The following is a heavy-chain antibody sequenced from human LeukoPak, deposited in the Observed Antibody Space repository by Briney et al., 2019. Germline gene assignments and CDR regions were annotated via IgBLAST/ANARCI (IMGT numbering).Heavy chain of an antibody. CDR3: ARVGGGYYDSSGYYSQV. J-gene: IGHJ4*02. CDR1: GYTFTSYD. V-gene: IGHV1-8*01. Sequence: ASVKVSCKASGYTFTSYDINWVRQATGQGLEWMGWMNPNSGNTGYAQKFQGRDTMTRNTSISTAYMELSSLRSEDTAVYYCARVGGGYYDSSGYYSQVWGQGTLVTVSS. D-gene: IGHD3-22*01. CDR2: MNPNSGNT.